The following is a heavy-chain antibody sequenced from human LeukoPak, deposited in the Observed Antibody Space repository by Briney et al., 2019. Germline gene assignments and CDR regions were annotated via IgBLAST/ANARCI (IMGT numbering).Heavy chain of an antibody. D-gene: IGHD3-3*01. Sequence: GGSLRLSCAASGFTFSSYWMSWVRQAPGKGLEWVANINEDGSEKCYVDSVKGRFTISRDNAKNSLYLQMDSLRAEDTAVYYCARDGPHYDFWSGPAYWGQGTLVTVSS. CDR1: GFTFSSYW. CDR3: ARDGPHYDFWSGPAY. CDR2: INEDGSEK. V-gene: IGHV3-7*05. J-gene: IGHJ4*02.